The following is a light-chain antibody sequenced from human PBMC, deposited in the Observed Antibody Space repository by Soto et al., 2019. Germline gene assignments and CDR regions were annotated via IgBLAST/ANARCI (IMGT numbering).Light chain of an antibody. CDR3: QSHDSSTLV. Sequence: NFMLTQPHSVSESPGKTVTISCTRSSGSIASNDVQWYQQRPGSAPTTVIYENNQRPSGVPDRFSGSTDGSSNSASLTISGLQTVDEADYFCQSHDSSTLVFGGGTKLTVL. J-gene: IGLJ2*01. CDR2: ENN. CDR1: SGSIASND. V-gene: IGLV6-57*04.